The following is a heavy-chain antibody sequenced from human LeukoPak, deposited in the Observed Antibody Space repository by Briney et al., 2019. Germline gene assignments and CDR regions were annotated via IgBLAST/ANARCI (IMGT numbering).Heavy chain of an antibody. CDR3: ARTVSGYYLNA. Sequence: SETLSLTCTVSGGSTNSYYWSWIRQSPGTGLEWIGYVAYSGSTNYNPSHKSRVTISLDTSKNQFSLKLSSVTAADTAVYYCARTVSGYYLNAWGPGTLVTVSS. V-gene: IGHV4-59*01. J-gene: IGHJ5*02. D-gene: IGHD5-12*01. CDR2: VAYSGST. CDR1: GGSTNSYY.